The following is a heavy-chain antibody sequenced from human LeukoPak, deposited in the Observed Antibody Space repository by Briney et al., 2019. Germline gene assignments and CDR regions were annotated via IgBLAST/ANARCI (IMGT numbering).Heavy chain of an antibody. CDR1: GFTFSSYS. V-gene: IGHV3-21*01. CDR3: ARGPVRIAAAGFFDY. J-gene: IGHJ4*02. CDR2: ISSSSSYI. Sequence: GGSLRLSCAASGFTFSSYSMNWVRQAPGKGLEWVSSISSSSSYIYYADSVKGRFTISRDNAKNSLYLQMNSLRAEDTAVYYCARGPVRIAAAGFFDYWGQGTLVTVSS. D-gene: IGHD6-13*01.